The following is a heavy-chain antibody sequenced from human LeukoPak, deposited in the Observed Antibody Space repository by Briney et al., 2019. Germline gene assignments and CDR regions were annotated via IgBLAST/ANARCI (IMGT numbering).Heavy chain of an antibody. D-gene: IGHD6-13*01. V-gene: IGHV3-23*01. J-gene: IGHJ5*02. CDR2: NSGSGGST. Sequence: GGSLRLSCAASGFTFSSYAMSWVRQAPGKGLEWVSANSGSGGSTYYADSVKGRFTISRDNSKNTLYLQMNSLRAEDTAVYYCAKDTEQQLANNWFDPWGQGTLVTVSS. CDR1: GFTFSSYA. CDR3: AKDTEQQLANNWFDP.